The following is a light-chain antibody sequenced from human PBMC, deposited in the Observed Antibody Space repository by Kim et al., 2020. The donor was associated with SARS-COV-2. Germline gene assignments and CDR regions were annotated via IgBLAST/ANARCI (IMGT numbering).Light chain of an antibody. J-gene: IGKJ1*01. CDR3: QQYDYYWA. V-gene: IGKV1-5*01. CDR2: DAS. CDR1: QNINKY. Sequence: SASVGDRVTITCQASQNINKYLAWYQQKPGKAPKVLIYDASSLESGVPSRFSGSGSGTEFTLNINSLQPDDFATYYCQQYDYYWAFGQGTKVDIK.